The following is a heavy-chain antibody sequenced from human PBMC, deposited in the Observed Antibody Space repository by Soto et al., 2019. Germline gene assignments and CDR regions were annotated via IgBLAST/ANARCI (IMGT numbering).Heavy chain of an antibody. CDR2: ISAYNGNT. Sequence: VASVKVSCKASGYTFTSYGISWVRQAPGQGLEWMGWISAYNGNTNYAQKLQGRVTMTTDTSTSTAYMELRSLRSDDTAVYYCAIGVAVAGMTGLFDYWGQGTLVTVSS. V-gene: IGHV1-18*04. D-gene: IGHD6-19*01. CDR1: GYTFTSYG. J-gene: IGHJ4*02. CDR3: AIGVAVAGMTGLFDY.